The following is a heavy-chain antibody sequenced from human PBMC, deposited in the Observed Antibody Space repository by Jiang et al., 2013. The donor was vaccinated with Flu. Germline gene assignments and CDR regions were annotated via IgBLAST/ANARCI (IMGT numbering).Heavy chain of an antibody. CDR3: ARFVGIGTQNYYFDY. D-gene: IGHD1-14*01. V-gene: IGHV6-1*01. CDR1: GDSVSSNSAA. Sequence: LSLTCAISGDSVSSNSAAWNWIRRSPSRGLEWLGRAYYRSKWYNDYAVSVKSRITINADTSKNQFSLQLNSVTPEDTAVYYCARFVGIGTQNYYFDYWAREPRSPSPQ. CDR2: AYYRSKWYN. J-gene: IGHJ4*02.